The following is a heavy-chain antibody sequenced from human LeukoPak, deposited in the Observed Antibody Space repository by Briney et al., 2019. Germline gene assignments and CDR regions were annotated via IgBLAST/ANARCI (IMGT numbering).Heavy chain of an antibody. J-gene: IGHJ4*02. Sequence: ASVKVSCKASGSTFTIYQMHWVRQAPGQGLEWMGIINPSGGSTTYAQKFQGRVTMTRDTSTSTVYMELSSLRSEDTAMYYRARYIYSGSHYDYWGQGTLVTVSS. CDR1: GSTFTIYQ. D-gene: IGHD1-26*01. V-gene: IGHV1-46*01. CDR2: INPSGGST. CDR3: ARYIYSGSHYDY.